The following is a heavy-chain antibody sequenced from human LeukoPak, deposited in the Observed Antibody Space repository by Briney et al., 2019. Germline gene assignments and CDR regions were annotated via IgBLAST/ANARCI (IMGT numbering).Heavy chain of an antibody. V-gene: IGHV1-18*01. CDR1: GYTFTSYG. CDR3: ARDLSKYYDSSGYFTFDY. J-gene: IGHJ4*02. Sequence: ASVKVSCKASGYTFTSYGISWVRQAPGQGLEWMGWISAYNGNTNYAQKLQGRVTMTTDKSTSTAYMELRSLRSDDTAMYYCARDLSKYYDSSGYFTFDYWGQGTLVTVSS. CDR2: ISAYNGNT. D-gene: IGHD3-22*01.